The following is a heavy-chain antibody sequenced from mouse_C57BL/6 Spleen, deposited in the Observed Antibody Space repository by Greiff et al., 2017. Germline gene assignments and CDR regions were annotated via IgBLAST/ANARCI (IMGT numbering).Heavy chain of an antibody. V-gene: IGHV1-75*01. D-gene: IGHD1-1*01. Sequence: QVHVKQSGPELVKPGASVKISCKASGYTFTDYYINWVKQRPGQGLEWIGWIFPGSGSTYYNEKFKGKATLTVDKSSSTAYMLLSSLTSEDSAVYFCARSFITTVNYFDYWGQGTTLTVSS. J-gene: IGHJ2*01. CDR3: ARSFITTVNYFDY. CDR2: IFPGSGST. CDR1: GYTFTDYY.